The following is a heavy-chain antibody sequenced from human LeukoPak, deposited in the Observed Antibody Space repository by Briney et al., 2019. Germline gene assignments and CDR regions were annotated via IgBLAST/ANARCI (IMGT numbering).Heavy chain of an antibody. D-gene: IGHD3-10*01. J-gene: IGHJ5*02. V-gene: IGHV4-59*01. CDR2: IYYSGST. CDR1: GGSISSYY. CDR3: ARFGSAYAAGFDP. Sequence: PSESLSLTCTVSGGSISSYYWSWIRQPPGKGLEWIGYIYYSGSTNYNPSLKSRVTISVDTSKNQFSLKLSSVTAADTAVYYCARFGSAYAAGFDPWGQGTLVTVSS.